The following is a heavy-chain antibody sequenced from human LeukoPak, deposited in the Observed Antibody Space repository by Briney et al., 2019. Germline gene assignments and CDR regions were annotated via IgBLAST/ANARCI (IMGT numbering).Heavy chain of an antibody. CDR3: ATGYLGDAHDWNWFDP. CDR1: GAYVDTFY. CDR2: VYYSGTT. Sequence: SETLSLTCNVSGAYVDTFYWSWTRQSPGKGLEWLGYVYYSGTTSFNPSLESRVTMSVDTSKNQIYLRLSSVTAADTAVYYCATGYLGDAHDWNWFDPWGQGILVTVSS. D-gene: IGHD2-21*01. V-gene: IGHV4-59*02. J-gene: IGHJ5*02.